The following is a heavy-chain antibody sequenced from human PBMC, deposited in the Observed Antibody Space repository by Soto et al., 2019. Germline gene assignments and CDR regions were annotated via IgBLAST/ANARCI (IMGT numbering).Heavy chain of an antibody. CDR1: GGTLSNYG. Sequence: QVQLVQSGAEAKKPGSSVKVSCKASGGTLSNYGISWVRQAPGQGLEWMGGIIPVFGTANYAQKFQGRVTITADESTGTVYMEVSSLRSEDTAVYYCARGDATKIVVTTYYGMDVWGQGTTVTVSS. CDR3: ARGDATKIVVTTYYGMDV. V-gene: IGHV1-69*12. J-gene: IGHJ6*02. D-gene: IGHD4-17*01. CDR2: IIPVFGTA.